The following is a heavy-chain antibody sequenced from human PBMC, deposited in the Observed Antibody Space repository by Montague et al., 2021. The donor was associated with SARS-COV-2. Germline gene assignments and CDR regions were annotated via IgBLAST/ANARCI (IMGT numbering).Heavy chain of an antibody. V-gene: IGHV4-31*03. Sequence: TLSLTCTVSGGSISSGGYYWSWIRQHPEKGLEWIGYIYYSGSTXYNPSLKSRVTISVDTSKNQFSLKLSSVTAADTAVYYCARVRITMIIVVTYFDYWGQGTLVTVSS. CDR1: GGSISSGGYY. CDR2: IYYSGST. D-gene: IGHD3-22*01. CDR3: ARVRITMIIVVTYFDY. J-gene: IGHJ4*02.